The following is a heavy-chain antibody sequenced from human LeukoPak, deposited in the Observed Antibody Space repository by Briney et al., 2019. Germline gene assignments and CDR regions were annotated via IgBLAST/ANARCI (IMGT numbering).Heavy chain of an antibody. D-gene: IGHD4-11*01. V-gene: IGHV3-23*01. J-gene: IGHJ4*02. Sequence: GGSLRLSCAASGLTFSSYAMRWVRHAPGRGLEWVSDIRGSGGSTLYTDSVKGRFTISRDNYKNTLYLQMNSLRPEDTAVYYCAKGYDYSYLDYWGQGTLVTVS. CDR1: GLTFSSYA. CDR2: IRGSGGST. CDR3: AKGYDYSYLDY.